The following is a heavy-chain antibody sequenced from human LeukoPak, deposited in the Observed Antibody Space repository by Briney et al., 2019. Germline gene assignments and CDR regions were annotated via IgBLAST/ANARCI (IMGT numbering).Heavy chain of an antibody. V-gene: IGHV3-23*01. Sequence: GGSLRLSCAASGFTFSSYAMSWVRQAPGKGLEWVSAISGSGGSTYYADSVKGRFTISRDNSKNTLNLQMNSLRAEDTAVYYCAKWAVGYCSSTSCYYDYWGQGTLVTVSS. CDR3: AKWAVGYCSSTSCYYDY. CDR2: ISGSGGST. CDR1: GFTFSSYA. D-gene: IGHD2-2*01. J-gene: IGHJ4*02.